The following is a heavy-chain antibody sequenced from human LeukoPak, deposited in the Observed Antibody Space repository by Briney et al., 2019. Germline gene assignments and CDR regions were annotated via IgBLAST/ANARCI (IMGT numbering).Heavy chain of an antibody. J-gene: IGHJ6*03. V-gene: IGHV1-18*01. CDR2: ISAYNGNT. CDR3: ARGGLRSWEDYYMDV. CDR1: GYTFNRYG. Sequence: ASVKVSCKASGYTFNRYGISWVRQAPGQGLEWMGWISAYNGNTNYAQKLQGRVTMTTDTSTSTAYMELSSLRSEDTAVYYCARGGLRSWEDYYMDVWGKGTTVTVSS. D-gene: IGHD3-3*01.